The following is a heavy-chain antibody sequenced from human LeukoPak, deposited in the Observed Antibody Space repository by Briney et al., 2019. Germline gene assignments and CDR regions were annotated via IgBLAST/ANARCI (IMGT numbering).Heavy chain of an antibody. CDR2: IRYDGSNK. CDR1: AFTFSSYG. V-gene: IGHV3-30*02. CDR3: ARSQRYSSSFDY. Sequence: GGSLRLSCAASAFTFSSYGMHWVRQAPGKGLEWVAFIRYDGSNKYYADSVKGRFTISRDNSKNTLYLQMNSLRAEDTAVYYCARSQRYSSSFDYWGQGTLVTVSS. D-gene: IGHD6-6*01. J-gene: IGHJ4*02.